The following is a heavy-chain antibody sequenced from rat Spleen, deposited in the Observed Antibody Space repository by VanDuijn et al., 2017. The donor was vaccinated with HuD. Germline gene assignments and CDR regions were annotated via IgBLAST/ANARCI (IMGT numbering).Heavy chain of an antibody. CDR2: ISYDGGST. CDR3: AKVSMAFYYFDY. V-gene: IGHV5-20*01. D-gene: IGHD1-3*01. CDR1: GFTFSDSA. Sequence: EVQLVESGGGLAQPGRSMKLSCTASGFTFSDSAMAWVLQAPTKGLEWVASISYDGGSTYYRDSVKDRFTISRNNSKSTLYLQMESLRSEDTATYYCAKVSMAFYYFDYWGQGVMVTVSS. J-gene: IGHJ2*01.